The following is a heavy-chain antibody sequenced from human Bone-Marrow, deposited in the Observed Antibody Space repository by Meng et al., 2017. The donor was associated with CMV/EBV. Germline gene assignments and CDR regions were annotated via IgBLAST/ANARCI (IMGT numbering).Heavy chain of an antibody. D-gene: IGHD3-3*01. CDR3: AKDLEFSQYYDFWSGRYGMDV. Sequence: LSLTCAASGFTFSSYGMYWVRQAPGKGLEWVAFIRYGGSNKYYADSVKGRFTISRDNSKTTLYLQMNSLRAEDTAVYYCAKDLEFSQYYDFWSGRYGMDVWGQGTTVTVSS. CDR1: GFTFSSYG. CDR2: IRYGGSNK. J-gene: IGHJ6*02. V-gene: IGHV3-30*02.